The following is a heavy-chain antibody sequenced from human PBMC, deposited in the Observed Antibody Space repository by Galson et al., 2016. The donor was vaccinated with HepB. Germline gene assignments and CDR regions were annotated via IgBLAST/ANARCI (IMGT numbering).Heavy chain of an antibody. J-gene: IGHJ5*02. Sequence: SVKVSCKASGYTFTNYSITWVRQAPGQGLEWMGWISPYNGNKNYAQKLQGRVTMTTDTSTTTAYMELRSLKSDDTAVYYCARAYVWFDPWGQGTLVTVSS. CDR3: ARAYVWFDP. CDR1: GYTFTNYS. D-gene: IGHD3-16*01. CDR2: ISPYNGNK. V-gene: IGHV1-18*01.